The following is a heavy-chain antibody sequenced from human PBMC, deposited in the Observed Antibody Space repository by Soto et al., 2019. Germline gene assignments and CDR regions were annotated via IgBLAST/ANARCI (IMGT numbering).Heavy chain of an antibody. J-gene: IGHJ6*03. V-gene: IGHV1-8*01. CDR2: MNPNTGNT. Sequence: SVKVTCEASGYTYTSNDRNWVRHATGQGLEWMGWMNPNTGNTAYAQKFQGRVAMTRNTSITTAYMDLSSQRSEDTAVYYFGISKRGAPQKPYYYYMDVWGKGTTVTVSS. D-gene: IGHD3-16*01. CDR3: GISKRGAPQKPYYYYMDV. CDR1: GYTYTSND.